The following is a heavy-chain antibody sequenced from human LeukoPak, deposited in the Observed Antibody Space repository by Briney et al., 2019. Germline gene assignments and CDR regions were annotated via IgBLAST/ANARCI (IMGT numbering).Heavy chain of an antibody. CDR1: GFRFSGSA. Sequence: GGSLKLSCAASGFRFSGSAIHWVRQASGKGLEWVGRIRSKASTYATAYAASVEGRFTISRDDSKNTAFLQMNALKTEDSAVYYCSASLKTYCSGGKCHSDYYYYGMDVWGQGTTVTVSS. V-gene: IGHV3-73*01. CDR2: IRSKASTYAT. D-gene: IGHD2-15*01. J-gene: IGHJ6*02. CDR3: SASLKTYCSGGKCHSDYYYYGMDV.